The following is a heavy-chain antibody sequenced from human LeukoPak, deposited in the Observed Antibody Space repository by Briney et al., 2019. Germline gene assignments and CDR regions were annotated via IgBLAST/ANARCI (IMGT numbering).Heavy chain of an antibody. CDR1: GGSISSSSYH. J-gene: IGHJ3*02. CDR3: ARLGDYYDSSGYFDAFDI. Sequence: LETLSLTCTVSGGSISSSSYHWGWIRQPPGKGLEWIGTIYYGGSTYYNPSLKSRVTISVDTSKKQFSLKLISVTAADAAVYYCARLGDYYDSSGYFDAFDIWGQGTMVTVFS. V-gene: IGHV4-39*01. D-gene: IGHD3-22*01. CDR2: IYYGGST.